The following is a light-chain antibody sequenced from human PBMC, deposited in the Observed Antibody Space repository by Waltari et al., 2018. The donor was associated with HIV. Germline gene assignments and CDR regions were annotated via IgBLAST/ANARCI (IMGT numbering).Light chain of an antibody. Sequence: QSVLTQPPSVSAAPGQKVTISCSGSNSNIGNNYVSWYQQLPGTAPKLLIYVNNKRPSGIPDRFSGSKSGTSATLGITGLQTGDEADYYCGTWDSSLSAGVFGGGTKLTVL. CDR3: GTWDSSLSAGV. CDR1: NSNIGNNY. V-gene: IGLV1-51*01. J-gene: IGLJ2*01. CDR2: VNN.